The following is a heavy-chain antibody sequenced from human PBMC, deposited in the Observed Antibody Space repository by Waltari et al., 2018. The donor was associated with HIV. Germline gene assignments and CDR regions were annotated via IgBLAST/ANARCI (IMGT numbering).Heavy chain of an antibody. Sequence: EVRLVESGGGLVKSGESLRLSCAASGFTFSSYSMHWVRQAPGKGLEWVSYISSSTSYIFYADSVKGRFTISRDNAKKSLNLQINSLRVEDTAVYYCARESLDGYNYADSWGQGTLVTVSS. CDR3: ARESLDGYNYADS. J-gene: IGHJ4*02. CDR1: GFTFSSYS. V-gene: IGHV3-21*01. CDR2: ISSSTSYI. D-gene: IGHD5-12*01.